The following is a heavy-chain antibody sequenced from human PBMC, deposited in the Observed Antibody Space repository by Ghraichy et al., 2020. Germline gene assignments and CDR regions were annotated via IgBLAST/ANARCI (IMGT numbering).Heavy chain of an antibody. J-gene: IGHJ6*03. V-gene: IGHV1-69*01. CDR3: ASLYSSSWNYYMDV. CDR2: IIPIFGTA. CDR1: GGTFSSYA. Sequence: NISCKASGGTFSSYAISWVRQAPGQGLEWMGGIIPIFGTANYAQKFQGRVTITADESTSTAYMELSSLRSEDTAVYYCASLYSSSWNYYMDVWGKGTTVTVSS. D-gene: IGHD6-13*01.